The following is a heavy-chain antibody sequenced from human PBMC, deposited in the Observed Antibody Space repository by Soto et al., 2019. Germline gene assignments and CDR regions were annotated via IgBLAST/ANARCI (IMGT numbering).Heavy chain of an antibody. J-gene: IGHJ3*02. D-gene: IGHD5-18*01. V-gene: IGHV1-69*13. Sequence: ASVKVSCKASGGTFSSYAISWVRQAPGQGLEWMGGIIPIFGTANYAQKFQGRVTITADESTSTAYMELSSLRSEDTAVYYCARGPRGDGYNSGGGGDAFDIWGQGTMVTVSS. CDR3: ARGPRGDGYNSGGGGDAFDI. CDR2: IIPIFGTA. CDR1: GGTFSSYA.